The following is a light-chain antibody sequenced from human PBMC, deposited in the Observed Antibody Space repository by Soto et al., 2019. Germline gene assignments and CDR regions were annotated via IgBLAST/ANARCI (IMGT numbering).Light chain of an antibody. V-gene: IGKV3D-15*01. CDR2: GAS. Sequence: ETVMTQSPATVSVSPGERVTLSCRASQSVSSDLAWYQQKPGQAPRLLIYGASSRATGIPDRFSGTGSGTEFTLTINSLQAEDSAVYYCQQYYNWPRTFGQGTRLEIK. CDR3: QQYYNWPRT. CDR1: QSVSSD. J-gene: IGKJ5*01.